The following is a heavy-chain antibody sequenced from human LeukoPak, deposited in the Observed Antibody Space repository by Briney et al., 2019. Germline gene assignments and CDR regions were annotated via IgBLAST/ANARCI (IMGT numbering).Heavy chain of an antibody. CDR1: GGTFSSYA. CDR2: IIPIFGTA. CDR3: ARDVDTAIGI. Sequence: GASVKVSCKASGGTFSSYAISWVRQAPGQGLEWMGGIIPIFGTANYAQKFQGRVTITTDESTSTAYMELSSLRSEDTAVYYGARDVDTAIGIWGQGTLVTVSS. D-gene: IGHD5-18*01. V-gene: IGHV1-69*05. J-gene: IGHJ4*02.